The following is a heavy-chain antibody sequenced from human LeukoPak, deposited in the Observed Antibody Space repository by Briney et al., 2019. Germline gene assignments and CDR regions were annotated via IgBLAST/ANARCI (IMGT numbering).Heavy chain of an antibody. J-gene: IGHJ6*03. CDR2: IWSDGNNR. CDR3: AKDPGASVSGFYMDV. CDR1: GFTFRNYS. Sequence: PGGSLRLSCAASGFTFRNYSMHWVRQATGKGLEWVSFIWSDGNNRFYADSVKGRFTISRDNSKNMLYLQMDTLRAEDTALYYCAKDPGASVSGFYMDVWGKGTTVIVSS. V-gene: IGHV3-30*02. D-gene: IGHD2-8*02.